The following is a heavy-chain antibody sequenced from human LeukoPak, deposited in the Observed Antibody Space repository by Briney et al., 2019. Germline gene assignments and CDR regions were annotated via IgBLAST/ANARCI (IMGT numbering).Heavy chain of an antibody. CDR2: ISGSGGST. D-gene: IGHD5-12*01. CDR1: GFTFSSYA. J-gene: IGHJ4*02. Sequence: GGSLRLSCAASGFTFSSYAMSWVRQAPGKGLEWVSAISGSGGSTYYADSVKGRFTISRDNAKNSLYLQMNSLRAEDTAVYYCAKDRRGYSGYADNSYFDYWGQGTLVTVSS. V-gene: IGHV3-23*01. CDR3: AKDRRGYSGYADNSYFDY.